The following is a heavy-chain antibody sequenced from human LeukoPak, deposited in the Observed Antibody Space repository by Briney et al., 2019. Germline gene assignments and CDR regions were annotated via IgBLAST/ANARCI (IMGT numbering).Heavy chain of an antibody. CDR3: AKDETVGATTTSFHY. Sequence: GGSLRLSCAASGFKFSSYGMHWVRQAPGKGLEWVAVISYDGSNKYYADSVKGRFTISRDNSKNTLYLQMNSLRAEDTAVYYCAKDETVGATTTSFHYWGQGTLVTVSS. CDR1: GFKFSSYG. V-gene: IGHV3-30*18. J-gene: IGHJ4*02. CDR2: ISYDGSNK. D-gene: IGHD1-26*01.